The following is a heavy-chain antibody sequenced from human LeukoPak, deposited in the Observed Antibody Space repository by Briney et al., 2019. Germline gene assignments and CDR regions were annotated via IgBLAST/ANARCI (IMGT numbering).Heavy chain of an antibody. Sequence: GGSLRLSCAASGFSFSSYGMSWVRQAPGKGLEWVANINQDGSEQYYAASVKGRFTISRDNAKNSLYLQMNILRAEDTAVYYCSRSLDYLGQGAPVTVSS. V-gene: IGHV3-7*01. J-gene: IGHJ4*02. CDR3: SRSLDY. CDR1: GFSFSSYG. CDR2: INQDGSEQ.